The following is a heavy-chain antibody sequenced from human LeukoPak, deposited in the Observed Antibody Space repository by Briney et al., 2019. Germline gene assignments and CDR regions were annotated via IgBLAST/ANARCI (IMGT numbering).Heavy chain of an antibody. V-gene: IGHV1-69*06. Sequence: PVKVSCKASGGTFSSYAISWVRQAPGQGLEWMGGIIPIFGTANYAQKFQGRVTITADKSTSTAYMELSSLRSEDTAVYYCARHLSSGWLFDYWGQGTLVTVSS. CDR1: GGTFSSYA. CDR3: ARHLSSGWLFDY. D-gene: IGHD6-19*01. J-gene: IGHJ4*02. CDR2: IIPIFGTA.